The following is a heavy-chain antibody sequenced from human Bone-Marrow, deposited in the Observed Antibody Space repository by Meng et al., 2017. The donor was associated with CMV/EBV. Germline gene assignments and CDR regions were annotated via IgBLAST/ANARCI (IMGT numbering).Heavy chain of an antibody. Sequence: GGSLRLSCAASGFTFSSYAMHWVRQAPGKGLEWVAVISYDGSNKYYADSVKGRFTISRDNSKNTLYLQMNSLRAEDTAVYYCATDTPPYWNLDYWGQGALITVSS. J-gene: IGHJ4*02. CDR3: ATDTPPYWNLDY. CDR1: GFTFSSYA. CDR2: ISYDGSNK. V-gene: IGHV3-30-3*01. D-gene: IGHD1-1*01.